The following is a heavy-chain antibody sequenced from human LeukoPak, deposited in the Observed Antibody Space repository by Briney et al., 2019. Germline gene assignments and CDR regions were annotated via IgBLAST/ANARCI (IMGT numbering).Heavy chain of an antibody. CDR3: SLLAVASPQDY. J-gene: IGHJ4*02. CDR2: ISSSGSTV. D-gene: IGHD6-19*01. CDR1: GFSFSTYE. Sequence: GGSLRLSCAASGFSFSTYEMHWVRQAPGKGLEWVSDISSSGSTVYYADSVRGRFTTSRDNANNCLYLQMQSLRAEDTAVYYCSLLAVASPQDYWGQGTLVTVSS. V-gene: IGHV3-48*03.